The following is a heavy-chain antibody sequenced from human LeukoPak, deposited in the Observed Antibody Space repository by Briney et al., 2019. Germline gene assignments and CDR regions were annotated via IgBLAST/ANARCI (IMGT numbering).Heavy chain of an antibody. V-gene: IGHV3-23*01. CDR2: ISGDCATT. CDR3: ARSFRPFNSATWFLSFDS. J-gene: IGHJ4*02. Sequence: GPLRHFRSPSGLPYSSYAMICLPQAPGKGLEWVSSISGDCATTYHADSLTARFTISRDNAKHTVYLDISIRGAAAPAVDYCARSFRPFNSATWFLSFDSWGPGTLVTVSS. CDR1: GLPYSSYA. D-gene: IGHD3-10*01.